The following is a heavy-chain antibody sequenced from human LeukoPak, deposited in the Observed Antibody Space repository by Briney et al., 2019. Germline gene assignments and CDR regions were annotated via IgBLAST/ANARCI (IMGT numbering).Heavy chain of an antibody. Sequence: GGSLRLSCAVSGFTFSNYGMHWVRQAPGKGLEWVAVISYDGNNKYCLDSVKGRFTISRDNSKKTLYLQMNALRPEDTAVYFCAKAPAQWLVLRDWGQGTLVTVSS. CDR3: AKAPAQWLVLRD. CDR1: GFTFSNYG. D-gene: IGHD6-19*01. V-gene: IGHV3-30*18. CDR2: ISYDGNNK. J-gene: IGHJ4*02.